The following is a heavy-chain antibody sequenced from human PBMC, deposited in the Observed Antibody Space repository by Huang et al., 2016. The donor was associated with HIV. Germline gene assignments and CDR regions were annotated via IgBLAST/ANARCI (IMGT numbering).Heavy chain of an antibody. CDR3: VTSRKTISGGRVGWFDP. J-gene: IGHJ5*02. D-gene: IGHD3-3*01. V-gene: IGHV1-24*01. CDR2: FDAIEGGT. Sequence: QVQLVQFGAEVKKPGASVKVSCTVSGKSVSEVAMHWVRQAPGKGLEGMGGFDAIEGGTVHPQKVQVRGSMTEDTSTDTAYMELSGLRSDDTAVYYCVTSRKTISGGRVGWFDPWGQGTLVTVSS. CDR1: GKSVSEVA.